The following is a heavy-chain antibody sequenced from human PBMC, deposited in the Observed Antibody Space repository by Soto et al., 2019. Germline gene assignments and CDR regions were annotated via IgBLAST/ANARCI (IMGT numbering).Heavy chain of an antibody. V-gene: IGHV3-30-3*01. CDR2: ISYDGSNK. CDR1: GFTFSSYA. D-gene: IGHD3-3*01. J-gene: IGHJ6*02. CDR3: AGSYYDFWSGYENLYGMDV. Sequence: QVQLVESGGGVVQPGRSLRLSCAASGFTFSSYAMHWVRQAPGKGLEWVAVISYDGSNKYYADSVKGRFTISRDNSKNTLYLQMNSLRAEYTAVYYCAGSYYDFWSGYENLYGMDVWGQGTTVTVSS.